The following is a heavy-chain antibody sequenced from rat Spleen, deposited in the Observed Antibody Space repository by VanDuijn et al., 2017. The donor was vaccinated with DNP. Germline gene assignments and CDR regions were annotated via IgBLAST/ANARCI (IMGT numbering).Heavy chain of an antibody. J-gene: IGHJ2*01. Sequence: EVHLVESGGDLVQPGRSLKLSCAASGFTFSDYDMAWVRQAPAKGLEWVTSITSNGDTTYYRDSVKGRFTIFRDDAKSTLYLQMDSLRSEDTATYYCTTEKYYFDFWGQGVMVTVSS. CDR3: TTEKYYFDF. V-gene: IGHV5-20*01. CDR1: GFTFSDYD. CDR2: ITSNGDTT.